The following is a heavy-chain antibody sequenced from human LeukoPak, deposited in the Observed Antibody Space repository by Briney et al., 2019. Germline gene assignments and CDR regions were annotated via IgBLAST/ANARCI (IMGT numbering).Heavy chain of an antibody. D-gene: IGHD3-22*01. CDR2: ISYDGSNK. V-gene: IGHV3-30*04. CDR3: ARSVGPSGYYYFDY. CDR1: GFTFNSYA. Sequence: GGSLRLSCAASGFTFNSYAMHWVRQAPGKGLEWVAVISYDGSNKYYADSVKGRFTISRDNSKNTLYLQMNSLRAEDTAVYYCARSVGPSGYYYFDYWGQGTLVTVSS. J-gene: IGHJ4*02.